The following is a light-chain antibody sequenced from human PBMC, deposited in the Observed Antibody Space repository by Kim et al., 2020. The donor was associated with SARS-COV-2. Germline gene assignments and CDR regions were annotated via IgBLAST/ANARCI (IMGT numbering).Light chain of an antibody. CDR1: QSISTS. V-gene: IGKV3-15*01. CDR3: QQYSEWPPWT. Sequence: EVVMTQSPVTLSLSPGESATLSCRASQSISTSLAWYQQKPGQAPRLLIYGASTRATGIPARFSGSGSGTEFTLTISSLQSEDFAVYYCQQYSEWPPWTFGQGTKVDIK. CDR2: GAS. J-gene: IGKJ1*01.